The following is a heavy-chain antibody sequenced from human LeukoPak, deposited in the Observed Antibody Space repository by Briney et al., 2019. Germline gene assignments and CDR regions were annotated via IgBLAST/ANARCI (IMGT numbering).Heavy chain of an antibody. D-gene: IGHD4-23*01. J-gene: IGHJ4*02. CDR2: IYHGGTT. V-gene: IGHV4-38-2*01. CDR1: GYSISTGYY. Sequence: SETLSLTCAVSGYSISTGYYWGWIRQPPGKGLEWIGSIYHGGTTYFNPSLKSRVTISVDTSKNQFSLKLSSVTAADTAVYYCASGTPTVVTPPYFDYWGQGTLVTVSS. CDR3: ASGTPTVVTPPYFDY.